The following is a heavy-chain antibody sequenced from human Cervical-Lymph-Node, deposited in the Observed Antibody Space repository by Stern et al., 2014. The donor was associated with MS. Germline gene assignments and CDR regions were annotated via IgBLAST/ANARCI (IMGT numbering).Heavy chain of an antibody. D-gene: IGHD7-27*01. CDR2: IRSEANSYAT. Sequence: VQLVESGGGLVQPGGSLKLSCAASGFRFSDSAMHWVRQSSGKGLEWVGRIRSEANSYATSYGASVKGRFTISRDDSKNTAFLQMSSLNTEDTAVYYCTSLGTIVLSGMDVWGHGTTVTVSS. CDR3: TSLGTIVLSGMDV. CDR1: GFRFSDSA. V-gene: IGHV3-73*01. J-gene: IGHJ6*02.